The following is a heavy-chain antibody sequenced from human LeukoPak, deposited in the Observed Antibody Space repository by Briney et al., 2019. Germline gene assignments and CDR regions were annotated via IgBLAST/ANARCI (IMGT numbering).Heavy chain of an antibody. CDR1: GFTFSSYA. V-gene: IGHV3-23*01. D-gene: IGHD3-3*01. Sequence: GGSLRLSCAASGFTFSSYAMSWVRQAPGKGLEWVSAINGSGGSTYYADSVKGRFTISRDNSKTTLYLQMNSLRAEDTAVYYCAKEGYDFWSGPTGFDPWGQGTLVTVSS. CDR3: AKEGYDFWSGPTGFDP. CDR2: INGSGGST. J-gene: IGHJ5*02.